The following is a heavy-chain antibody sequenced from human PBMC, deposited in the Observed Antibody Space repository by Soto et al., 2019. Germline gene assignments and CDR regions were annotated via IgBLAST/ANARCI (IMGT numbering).Heavy chain of an antibody. CDR2: IVVGSGNT. CDR3: VWELLDEARPYYFDY. D-gene: IGHD1-26*01. V-gene: IGHV1-58*01. CDR1: GFTFTSSA. Sequence: GASVKVSCKASGFTFTSSAVQWVRQARGQRLEWIGWIVVGSGNTNYAQKFQERVTITRDMSTSTAYMELSSLRSEDTAVYYCVWELLDEARPYYFDYWGQGTLVTVSS. J-gene: IGHJ4*02.